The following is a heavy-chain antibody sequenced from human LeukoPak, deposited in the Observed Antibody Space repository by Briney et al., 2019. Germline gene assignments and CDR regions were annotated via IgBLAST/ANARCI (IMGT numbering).Heavy chain of an antibody. CDR3: ARDRHGDYGPKYYYGMDV. D-gene: IGHD4-17*01. V-gene: IGHV3-53*04. Sequence: GGFLKISCAASGVPFSGSAMDRGRQASGEGVGLGSVFFSGGSTYYADSVKGRFTISRHNSKNTLYLQMNSLRAEDTAVYYCARDRHGDYGPKYYYGMDVWGQGTTVTVSS. CDR1: GVPFSGSA. CDR2: FFSGGST. J-gene: IGHJ6*02.